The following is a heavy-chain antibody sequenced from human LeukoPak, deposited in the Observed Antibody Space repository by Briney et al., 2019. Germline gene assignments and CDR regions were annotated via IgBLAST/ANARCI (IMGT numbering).Heavy chain of an antibody. V-gene: IGHV3-33*01. J-gene: IGHJ4*02. CDR2: IWYDGSNK. CDR1: GFTFSSYG. D-gene: IGHD3-22*01. CDR3: ARDLRYYYDSSGSDDGSLDY. Sequence: PGGSLRLSCAASGFTFSSYGMHWVRQAPGKGLEWVAVIWYDGSNKYYADSVKGRFTISRDNSKNTLYLQMNSLRAEDTAVYYCARDLRYYYDSSGSDDGSLDYWGQGTLVTVSS.